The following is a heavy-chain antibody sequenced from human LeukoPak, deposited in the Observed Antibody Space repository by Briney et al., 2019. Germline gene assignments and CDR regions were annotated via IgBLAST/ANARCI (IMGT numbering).Heavy chain of an antibody. CDR3: ARQYYYDSSGYDY. V-gene: IGHV5-51*01. D-gene: IGHD3-22*01. CDR2: IYPGDSDT. Sequence: GESLKISCKGSGYSFTSYWLGWVRQMPGKGLEWMGIIYPGDSDTRYSPSFQGQVTISADKSISTAYLQWSSLKASDTAMYYCARQYYYDSSGYDYWGQGTLVTVSS. CDR1: GYSFTSYW. J-gene: IGHJ4*02.